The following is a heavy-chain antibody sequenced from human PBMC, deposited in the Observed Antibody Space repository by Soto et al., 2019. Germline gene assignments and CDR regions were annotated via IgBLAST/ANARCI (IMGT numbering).Heavy chain of an antibody. Sequence: SETLSLTCAVSGGSISSSNWWSWVRQPPGKGLEWIGTFYYSESTYYNPSLESRVTISVDTSKNQFSLKVTSVTVADTAVYYCARLGGYCSSSSCYGYYGMDVWGQGTTVTVSS. CDR3: ARLGGYCSSSSCYGYYGMDV. V-gene: IGHV4-39*01. CDR1: GGSISSSNW. D-gene: IGHD2-2*01. CDR2: FYYSEST. J-gene: IGHJ6*02.